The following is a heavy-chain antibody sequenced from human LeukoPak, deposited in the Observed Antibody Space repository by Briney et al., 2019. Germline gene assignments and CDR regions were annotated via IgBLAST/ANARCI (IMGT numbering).Heavy chain of an antibody. CDR2: IRYDGSNK. Sequence: PGGSLRLSCAASGFTFSSYGMHWVRQAPGKGLEWVAFIRYDGSNKYYADSVKGRFTISRDNSKNTLYLQMNSLRAEDTAVYYCAKDFSSRFDVSSSWYYFDYWGQGTLVTVSS. CDR1: GFTFSSYG. V-gene: IGHV3-30*02. D-gene: IGHD6-13*01. J-gene: IGHJ4*02. CDR3: AKDFSSRFDVSSSWYYFDY.